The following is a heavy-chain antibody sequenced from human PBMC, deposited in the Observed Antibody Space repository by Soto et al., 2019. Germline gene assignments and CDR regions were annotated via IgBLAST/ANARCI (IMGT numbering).Heavy chain of an antibody. V-gene: IGHV3-7*01. CDR1: VFTFITYW. CDR2: INQDGSEK. CDR3: SRSLNS. J-gene: IGHJ4*02. Sequence: WGSLRLSCSSSVFTFITYWMDWVRQTPGKGLEWVANINQDGSEKNYVDSVKGRFTIYRDNAKNSLYLQMSSLTAEDSALYYCSRSLNSWGQGTLVTVSS.